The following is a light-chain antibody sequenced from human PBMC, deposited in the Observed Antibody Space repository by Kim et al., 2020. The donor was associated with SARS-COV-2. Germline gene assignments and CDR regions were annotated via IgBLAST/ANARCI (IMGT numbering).Light chain of an antibody. Sequence: APGQAAEITCGGSRIGTKRFHRYQQRPGPAPGVIIHSDRERPSGIPERFSGSNSGSTATLTLSGVEAGDEADYYCQVWDSNSDHVVFGGGTQLTVL. CDR1: RIGTKR. CDR3: QVWDSNSDHVV. J-gene: IGLJ3*02. CDR2: SDR. V-gene: IGLV3-21*01.